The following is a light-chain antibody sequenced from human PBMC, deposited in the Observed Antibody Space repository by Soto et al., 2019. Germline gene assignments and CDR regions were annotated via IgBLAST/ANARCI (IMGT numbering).Light chain of an antibody. CDR2: DVS. Sequence: QSVLTQPASVSGSPGQSITISCTGTSSDVGGYNYVSWYQQHPGKAPKLMIYDVSNRPSGVSNRFSGSKSGNTAPLTISGLQAEDEADYYCSSYTSSSTYVFGNGTKVTVL. CDR1: SSDVGGYNY. CDR3: SSYTSSSTYV. J-gene: IGLJ1*01. V-gene: IGLV2-14*01.